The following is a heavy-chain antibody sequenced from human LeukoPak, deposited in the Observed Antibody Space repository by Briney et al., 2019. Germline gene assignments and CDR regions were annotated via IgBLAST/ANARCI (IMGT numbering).Heavy chain of an antibody. CDR1: GGSISSYY. CDR2: IYYSGST. Sequence: KTSETLSLTCTVSGGSISSYYWSWIRQPPGKGLEWIGYIYYSGSTNYNPSLKSRVTISVDTSKNQFSLKLSSVTAADTAVYYCARAEVTATPYYYYGMDVWGQGTTVTVSS. J-gene: IGHJ6*02. CDR3: ARAEVTATPYYYYGMDV. D-gene: IGHD2-21*02. V-gene: IGHV4-59*01.